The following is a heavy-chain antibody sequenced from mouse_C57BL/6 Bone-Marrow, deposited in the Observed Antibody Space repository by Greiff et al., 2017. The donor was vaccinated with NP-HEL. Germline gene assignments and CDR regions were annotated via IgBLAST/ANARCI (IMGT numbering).Heavy chain of an antibody. CDR2: ISDGGSYT. Sequence: EVMLVESGGGLVKPGGSLKLSCAASGFTFSSYAMSWVRQTPEKRLEWVATISDGGSYTYYPDNVKGRFTISRDNAKNNLYLQMSHLKSEDTAMYYCARDYSNLDYWGQGTTLTVSS. CDR3: ARDYSNLDY. J-gene: IGHJ2*01. CDR1: GFTFSSYA. V-gene: IGHV5-4*01. D-gene: IGHD2-5*01.